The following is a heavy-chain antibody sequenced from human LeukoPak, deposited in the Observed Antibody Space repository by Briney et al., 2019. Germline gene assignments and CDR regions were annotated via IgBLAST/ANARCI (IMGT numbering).Heavy chain of an antibody. Sequence: TGGSLRLSCAASGFTFSKYAMNWVRQAPGKGLEWVSFISGSGGGTYYADSVKGRFTISRDNFKNTLYLQMNSLRAEDTAVYYCAKSGGSSVRYGTSDYWGQGTLVTVSS. J-gene: IGHJ4*02. CDR3: AKSGGSSVRYGTSDY. CDR2: ISGSGGGT. D-gene: IGHD6-19*01. CDR1: GFTFSKYA. V-gene: IGHV3-23*01.